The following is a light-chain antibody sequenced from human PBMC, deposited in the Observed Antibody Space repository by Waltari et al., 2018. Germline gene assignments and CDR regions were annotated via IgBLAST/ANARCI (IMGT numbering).Light chain of an antibody. CDR3: AAWDDSLSGRV. Sequence: QSVLTQPPSASGTPGQRVTISCSGTRSNIGSNYLYWYQQLPGTAPKLPIYRNKPRPSGFPDRFSGSKSGTSASLAISGLRSEDEADYYCAAWDDSLSGRVFGGGTKVTVL. V-gene: IGLV1-47*01. J-gene: IGLJ3*02. CDR1: RSNIGSNY. CDR2: RNK.